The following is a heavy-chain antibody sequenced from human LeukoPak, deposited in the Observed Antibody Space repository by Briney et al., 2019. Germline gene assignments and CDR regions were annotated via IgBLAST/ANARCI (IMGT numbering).Heavy chain of an antibody. D-gene: IGHD6-13*01. CDR3: ATLVRYSSSWYTGLGYFDY. V-gene: IGHV1-18*01. CDR2: ISAYNGNT. Sequence: LWASVKVSCKASGYTFTSYGISWVRQAPGQGLEWMGWISAYNGNTNYAQKLRGRVTMTTDTSTSTAYMELRSLRSDDTAVYYCATLVRYSSSWYTGLGYFDYWGQGTLVTVSS. J-gene: IGHJ4*02. CDR1: GYTFTSYG.